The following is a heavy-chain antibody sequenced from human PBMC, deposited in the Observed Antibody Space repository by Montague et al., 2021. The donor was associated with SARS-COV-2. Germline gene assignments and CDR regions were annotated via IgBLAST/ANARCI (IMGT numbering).Heavy chain of an antibody. CDR2: ISGDGGST. CDR3: AKDIVRDYYDSSGYYGGSVDY. D-gene: IGHD3-22*01. V-gene: IGHV3-43*02. Sequence: SLRLSCPASGFTFDDYAMHWVRQAPGKGLEWVSLISGDGGSTYYADSVKGRFTISRDNSKNSLYLQMNSLRTEDTALYYCAKDIVRDYYDSSGYYGGSVDYWGQGTLVTVSS. CDR1: GFTFDDYA. J-gene: IGHJ4*02.